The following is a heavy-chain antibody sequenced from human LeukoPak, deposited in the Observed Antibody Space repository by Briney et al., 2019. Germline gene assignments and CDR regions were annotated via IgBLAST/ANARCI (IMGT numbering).Heavy chain of an antibody. CDR1: GGSISSGDYY. V-gene: IGHV4-30-4*01. J-gene: IGHJ4*02. CDR3: ARGPASGNAYAHYFDY. Sequence: PSKILSLTCTVSGGSISSGDYYWSWIRQPPGKGLEWIGYIYYSGSTYYNPSLKSRVTISVDTSKNQFSLKLSSVTAADTAVYYCARGPASGNAYAHYFDYWGQGTLVAVSS. D-gene: IGHD4-23*01. CDR2: IYYSGST.